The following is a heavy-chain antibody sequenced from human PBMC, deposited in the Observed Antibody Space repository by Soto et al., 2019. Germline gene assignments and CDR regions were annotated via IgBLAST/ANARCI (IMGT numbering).Heavy chain of an antibody. CDR1: GFTFSNYA. V-gene: IGHV3-23*01. CDR3: AKNGYEYSTSSPWFDP. D-gene: IGHD6-6*01. CDR2: ISSSGDDT. Sequence: GGSLRLSCAASGFTFSNYAMNWVRQAPGKGLEWVSSISSSGDDTYYPDSVQGRFTISRDNSRNTLYLQMNSLRAEDTAIYFCAKNGYEYSTSSPWFDPWGQGTLVTVSS. J-gene: IGHJ5*02.